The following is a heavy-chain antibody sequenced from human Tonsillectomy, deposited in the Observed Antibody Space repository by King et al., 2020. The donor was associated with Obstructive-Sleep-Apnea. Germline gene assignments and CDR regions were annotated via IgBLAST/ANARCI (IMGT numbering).Heavy chain of an antibody. CDR2: ISYDGSNK. J-gene: IGHJ4*02. Sequence: VQLVQSGGGVVQPGRSLRLSCAASGFTFSSYEMHWAGQAPGKGLEWGAVISYDGSNKYYADSVKGRFTISRDNSKKTLYLQMKSLRAEDTAVYYCARDRCSSTSCYPFVWGQGTLVTVSS. CDR1: GFTFSSYE. D-gene: IGHD2-2*01. CDR3: ARDRCSSTSCYPFV. V-gene: IGHV3-30*04.